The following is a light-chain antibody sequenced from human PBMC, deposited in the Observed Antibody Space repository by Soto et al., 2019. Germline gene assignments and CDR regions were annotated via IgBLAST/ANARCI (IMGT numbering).Light chain of an antibody. CDR1: QSVSSSY. J-gene: IGKJ4*01. CDR2: GAS. V-gene: IGKV3-20*01. Sequence: EIVLTQSPGTLSLSPGERATLSCRASQSVSSSYLAWYQQKPGQAPRLLIYGASSRATGIPDRFSGSGSGTDFTLTISRLEPEDFAVYYCKQYGSPTLTFGGGTKVDIK. CDR3: KQYGSPTLT.